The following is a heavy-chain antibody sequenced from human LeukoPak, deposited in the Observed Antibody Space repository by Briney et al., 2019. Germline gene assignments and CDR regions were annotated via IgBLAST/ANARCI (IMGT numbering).Heavy chain of an antibody. CDR3: ARDKGELLAHDAFDI. CDR1: GGTFSSYA. D-gene: IGHD1-26*01. V-gene: IGHV1-69*13. J-gene: IGHJ3*02. CDR2: IIPIFGTA. Sequence: SVKVSCKASGGTFSSYAISWVRQAPGQGLEWMGGIIPIFGTANYAQKFQGRVTITADESTSTAYMELSSLRSEDTAVYYCARDKGELLAHDAFDIWGQGTMVTVSA.